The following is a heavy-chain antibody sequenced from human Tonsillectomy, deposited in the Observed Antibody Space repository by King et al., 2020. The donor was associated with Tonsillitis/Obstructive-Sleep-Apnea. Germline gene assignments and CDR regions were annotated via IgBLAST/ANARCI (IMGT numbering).Heavy chain of an antibody. CDR1: GFTFSNYG. V-gene: IGHV3-33*01. Sequence: VQLVESGGGVVQPGRSLRLSCAASGFTFSNYGMHWVRQAPGKGLEWVAVIWFNGSNKYYADSLKGRFTISRDNSMNTLYLQMNSLRAEDTAVYYCARDDSGSFGDGAFDFWGQGTRVTVS. D-gene: IGHD1-26*01. CDR2: IWFNGSNK. CDR3: ARDDSGSFGDGAFDF. J-gene: IGHJ3*01.